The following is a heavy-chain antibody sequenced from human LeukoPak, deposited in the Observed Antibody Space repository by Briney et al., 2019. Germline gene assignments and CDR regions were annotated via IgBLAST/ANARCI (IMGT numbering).Heavy chain of an antibody. Sequence: SETLSLTCNVSDYSISSVYYWGWIRQSPGKGLEWIGYIYHSGSTYYNPSLKSRVTISVDRSKNQFSLKLSSVTAADTAVYYCARAPPYCSSTSCSPYYMDVWGKGTTVTVSS. CDR2: IYHSGST. J-gene: IGHJ6*03. CDR1: DYSISSVYY. V-gene: IGHV4-38-2*02. CDR3: ARAPPYCSSTSCSPYYMDV. D-gene: IGHD2-2*01.